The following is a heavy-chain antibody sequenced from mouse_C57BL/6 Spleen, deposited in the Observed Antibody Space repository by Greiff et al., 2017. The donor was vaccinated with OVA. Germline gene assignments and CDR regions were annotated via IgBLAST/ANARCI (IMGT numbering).Heavy chain of an antibody. D-gene: IGHD1-1*01. CDR1: GYAFTNYL. CDR3: ARLFYYPDY. Sequence: VQLQQSGAELVRPGTSVKVSCKASGYAFTNYLIEWVKQRPGQGLEWIGVINPGSGGTNYNEKFKGKATLTADKSSSTAYMQLSSLTSEDSAVYFCARLFYYPDYWGQGTTLTVSS. J-gene: IGHJ2*01. V-gene: IGHV1-54*01. CDR2: INPGSGGT.